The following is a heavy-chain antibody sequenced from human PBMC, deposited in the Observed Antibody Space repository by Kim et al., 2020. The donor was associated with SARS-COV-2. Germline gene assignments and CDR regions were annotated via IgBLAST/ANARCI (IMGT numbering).Heavy chain of an antibody. Sequence: SETLSLTCTVSGGSISSSSYYWGWIRQPPGKGLEWIGSIYYSGSTYYNPSLKSRVTISVDTSKNQFSLKLSSVTAADTAVYYCPGEDSSNWTSAYYFSMDDGGQGTTVTVSS. CDR2: IYYSGST. D-gene: IGHD6-13*01. CDR3: PGEDSSNWTSAYYFSMDD. J-gene: IGHJ6*02. V-gene: IGHV4-39*02. CDR1: GGSISSSSYY.